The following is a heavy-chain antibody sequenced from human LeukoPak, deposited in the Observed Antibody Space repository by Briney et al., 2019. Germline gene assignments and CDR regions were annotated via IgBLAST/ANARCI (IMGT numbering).Heavy chain of an antibody. CDR2: IYYSGST. J-gene: IGHJ4*02. Sequence: PSETLSLTCTVSGGSISSYYWSWIRQPPGKGLEWIGYIYYSGSTNYNPSLKSRVTMSVDTSKNQFSLKLSSVTAADTAVYYCARGAAAGTWAFDYWGQGTLVTVSS. D-gene: IGHD6-13*01. CDR1: GGSISSYY. CDR3: ARGAAAGTWAFDY. V-gene: IGHV4-59*08.